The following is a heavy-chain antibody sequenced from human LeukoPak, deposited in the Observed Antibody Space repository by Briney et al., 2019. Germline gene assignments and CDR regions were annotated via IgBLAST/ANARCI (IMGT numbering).Heavy chain of an antibody. V-gene: IGHV3-23*01. J-gene: IGHJ4*02. CDR2: ISGSGGST. D-gene: IGHD3-22*01. CDR3: AKRADGSSSYCPDY. Sequence: GSLRLSCAASGFTFSTYGMSWVRQAPGKGLEWVSTISGSGGSTYHADSVKGRFTISRDNSKNTLYLQMNLLRDEDTAVYYCAKRADGSSSYCPDYWGQGTLVTVSS. CDR1: GFTFSTYG.